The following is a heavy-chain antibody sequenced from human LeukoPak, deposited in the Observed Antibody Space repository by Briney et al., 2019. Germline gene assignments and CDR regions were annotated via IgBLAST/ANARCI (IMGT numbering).Heavy chain of an antibody. J-gene: IGHJ5*02. CDR3: ARGNSGSYSQDWFDP. V-gene: IGHV3-9*03. D-gene: IGHD1-26*01. CDR2: ISWNSGTI. Sequence: GGSLRLSCAASGFTFDDYALHWVRQAPGKGLEWVSGISWNSGTIGYADSVKGRFTISRDNAKNSLYLQMNSLRPEDMALYYCARGNSGSYSQDWFDPWGQGTLVTVSS. CDR1: GFTFDDYA.